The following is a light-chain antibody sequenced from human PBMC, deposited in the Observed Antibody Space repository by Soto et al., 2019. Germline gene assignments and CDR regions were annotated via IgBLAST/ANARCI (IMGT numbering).Light chain of an antibody. CDR1: NSNIGAGFN. J-gene: IGLJ2*01. CDR2: ATN. CDR3: QSYDSSLNVVV. V-gene: IGLV1-40*01. Sequence: QSVLTQPPSVSGAPGQRVIISCTGSNSNIGAGFNVHWYQYLPGTAPKLLLYATNDRPAGVPERFSGSRSDTSASLAITGLQAEDEAEYYCQSYDSSLNVVVFGGGTKVTVL.